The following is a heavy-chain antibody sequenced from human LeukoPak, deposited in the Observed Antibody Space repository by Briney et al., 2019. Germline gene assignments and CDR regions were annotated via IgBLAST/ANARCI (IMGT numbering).Heavy chain of an antibody. V-gene: IGHV4-59*01. CDR3: ARGGSPYDS. CDR1: RGSISSYY. Sequence: PSETLSLTCTVSRGSISSYYWSWIRQPPGKGLEWIGYIYYSGSTNYNPSLKSGVTISVDTSKNQFSLRLSSVTAADTAICYCARGGSPYDSWGQGTLVTVSS. J-gene: IGHJ4*02. D-gene: IGHD1-26*01. CDR2: IYYSGST.